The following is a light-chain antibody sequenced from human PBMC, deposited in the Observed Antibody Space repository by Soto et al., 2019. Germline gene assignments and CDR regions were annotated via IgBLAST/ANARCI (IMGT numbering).Light chain of an antibody. CDR2: GAS. CDR1: QSVSSK. CDR3: QQYNNWLGT. J-gene: IGKJ4*01. V-gene: IGKV3D-15*01. Sequence: IVMPQSPATLSVSPGERATLSSRARQSVSSKLAWYQQKPGQAPRLLIYGASTRATGIPARFSGSGSGTEFTLTISSLQSEDFAVYYCQQYNNWLGTFGGGTKVEIK.